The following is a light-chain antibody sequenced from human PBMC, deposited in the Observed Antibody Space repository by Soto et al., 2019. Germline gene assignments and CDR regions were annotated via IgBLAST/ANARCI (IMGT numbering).Light chain of an antibody. CDR1: ISNIGSNT. J-gene: IGLJ1*01. V-gene: IGLV1-44*01. Sequence: QSVLIQPPSASETPGQRYTISCSGSISNIGSNTVNWYQQLPGTAPKLLIYSNNQRPSGVPDRFSGSKSCTSYSLAISGLQSEDEDDYYCAAWDDSLNGYYVFGTGTKVTVL. CDR2: SNN. CDR3: AAWDDSLNGYYV.